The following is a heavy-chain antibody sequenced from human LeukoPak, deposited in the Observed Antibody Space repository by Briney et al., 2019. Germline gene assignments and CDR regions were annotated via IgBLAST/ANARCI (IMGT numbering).Heavy chain of an antibody. CDR3: AISDGYCSSTTCYNPFDY. CDR1: GFTFSSYA. CDR2: ISGSGGDI. V-gene: IGHV3-23*01. D-gene: IGHD2-2*02. J-gene: IGHJ4*02. Sequence: GGSLRLSCAASGFTFSSYAMSWVRQAPGKGLGWVSGISGSGGDIYYADSVKGRFTISRDNSKNTLYLQMNSLRAEDTAVYYCAISDGYCSSTTCYNPFDYWGQGTLVTVSS.